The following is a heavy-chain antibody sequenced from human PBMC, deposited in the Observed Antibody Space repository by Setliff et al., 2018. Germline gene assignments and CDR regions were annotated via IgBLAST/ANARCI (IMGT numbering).Heavy chain of an antibody. V-gene: IGHV1-18*01. D-gene: IGHD1-7*01. CDR3: ARDRSRGPNYFDP. Sequence: ASVKVSCKASGYTFTSYGITWVRQAPGQGLERIGWISGYDGSSNHVQKLQGRVIMTTDTSTNTAYMELRSLTSDDTAVYYCARDRSRGPNYFDPWGQGTQVTVSS. CDR2: ISGYDGSS. J-gene: IGHJ5*02. CDR1: GYTFTSYG.